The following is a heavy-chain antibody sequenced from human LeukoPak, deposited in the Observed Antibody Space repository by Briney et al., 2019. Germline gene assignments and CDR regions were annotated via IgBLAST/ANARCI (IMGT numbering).Heavy chain of an antibody. CDR1: GFTFSSYG. Sequence: GGSLRLSCAASGFTFSSYGMHWVPQAPGKGLEWVAFIRYDGSNKYYADSVKGRFTISRDNSKNTLYLQMNSLRAEDTAVYYCAKDYYGSGSYYNPNGYWGQGTLVTVSS. CDR2: IRYDGSNK. J-gene: IGHJ4*02. CDR3: AKDYYGSGSYYNPNGY. V-gene: IGHV3-30*02. D-gene: IGHD3-10*01.